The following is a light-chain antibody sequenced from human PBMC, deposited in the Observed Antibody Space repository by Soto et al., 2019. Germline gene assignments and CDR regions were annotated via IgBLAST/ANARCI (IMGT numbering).Light chain of an antibody. Sequence: EIALTQSPGTLSLSPGERATLSCRTSQSVSSGDFAWYQHRPGQAPRLVIYGASTRATGVPDRFSGSGSGTDFTLTISGLEPDEFAVYFCLKYGNSPYTFGQGTKLEMK. CDR2: GAS. V-gene: IGKV3-20*01. J-gene: IGKJ2*01. CDR3: LKYGNSPYT. CDR1: QSVSSGD.